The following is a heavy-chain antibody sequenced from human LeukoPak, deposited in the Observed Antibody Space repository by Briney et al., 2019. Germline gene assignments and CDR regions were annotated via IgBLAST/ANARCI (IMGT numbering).Heavy chain of an antibody. CDR2: IYYSGST. CDR3: ARIPGSGLDYFDY. V-gene: IGHV4-61*01. CDR1: GGSISSGSYY. D-gene: IGHD2-15*01. Sequence: SQTLSLTCTVSGGSISSGSYYWSWIQQPPGKGLEWIGYIYYSGSTNYNPSLKSRVTISVDTSKNQFSLKLSSVTAADTAVYYCARIPGSGLDYFDYWGQGTLVTVSS. J-gene: IGHJ4*02.